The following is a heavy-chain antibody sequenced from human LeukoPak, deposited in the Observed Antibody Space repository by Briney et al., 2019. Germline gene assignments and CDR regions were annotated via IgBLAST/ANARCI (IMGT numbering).Heavy chain of an antibody. V-gene: IGHV1-2*06. Sequence: GASVKVSCKASGYTFTGYYMHWVRQAPGQGLEWMGRINPNSGGTNYARKFQGRVTTTRDTSISTAYMELSRLRSDDTAVYYCARRGYNSSSDFDYWGQGTLVTVSS. CDR3: ARRGYNSSSDFDY. J-gene: IGHJ4*02. D-gene: IGHD6-13*01. CDR1: GYTFTGYY. CDR2: INPNSGGT.